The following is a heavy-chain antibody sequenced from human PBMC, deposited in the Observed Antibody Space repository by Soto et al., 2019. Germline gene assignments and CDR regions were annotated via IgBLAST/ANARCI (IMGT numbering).Heavy chain of an antibody. D-gene: IGHD3-10*01. Sequence: QVQLQESGPGLVKPSETLSLTCTVSGGSISSYYWSWIRQPPGKGLEWIGYIYYSGSTNYNPSLTRRVTISVDTSKNQFSLKLSSVTAADTAVYYCARDYYGSGSPTLGYWGQGTLVTVSS. J-gene: IGHJ4*02. CDR2: IYYSGST. V-gene: IGHV4-59*01. CDR3: ARDYYGSGSPTLGY. CDR1: GGSISSYY.